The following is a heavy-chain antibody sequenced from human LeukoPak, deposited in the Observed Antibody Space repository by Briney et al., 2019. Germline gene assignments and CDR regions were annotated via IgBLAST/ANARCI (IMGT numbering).Heavy chain of an antibody. J-gene: IGHJ4*02. CDR3: AKDDAWLRYQY. Sequence: GGSLRLSCAASGFTFSSYAMHWVRQAPGKGLEYVSAISSNGGSTYYANSVKGRFTISRDNSKNTLYLQMGSLRAEDTAVYYCAKDDAWLRYQYWGQGTLVTVSS. V-gene: IGHV3-64*01. CDR1: GFTFSSYA. CDR2: ISSNGGST. D-gene: IGHD3-9*01.